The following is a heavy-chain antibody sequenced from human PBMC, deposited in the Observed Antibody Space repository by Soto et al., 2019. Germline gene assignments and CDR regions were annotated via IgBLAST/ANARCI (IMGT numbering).Heavy chain of an antibody. J-gene: IGHJ6*02. CDR3: ASLAVAGTPYYYYGMDV. CDR1: GGSISSSSYY. V-gene: IGHV4-39*01. D-gene: IGHD6-19*01. Sequence: PSETLSLTCTVSGGSISSSSYYWGGIRQPPGKGLEWIGSIYYSGSTYYNPSLKSRVTISVDTSKNQFSLKLSSVTAADTAVYYCASLAVAGTPYYYYGMDVWGQGTTVTVSS. CDR2: IYYSGST.